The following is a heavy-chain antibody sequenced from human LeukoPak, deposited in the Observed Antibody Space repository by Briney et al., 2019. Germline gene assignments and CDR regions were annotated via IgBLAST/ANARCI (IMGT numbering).Heavy chain of an antibody. J-gene: IGHJ4*02. Sequence: PGGSLRLSCAASGFTFSSYAMHWVRQAPGQGLEWLAVISYDGSNKYYADSVKGGFTISRDTSKNTLYLQMNSLRAEDTAVCYCARDVSGDYVGDYWLQATLVTVSS. V-gene: IGHV3-30-3*01. CDR2: ISYDGSNK. CDR1: GFTFSSYA. D-gene: IGHD4-17*01. CDR3: ARDVSGDYVGDY.